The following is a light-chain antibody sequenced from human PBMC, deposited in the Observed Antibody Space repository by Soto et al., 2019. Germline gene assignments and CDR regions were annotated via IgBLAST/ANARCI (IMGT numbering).Light chain of an antibody. V-gene: IGLV1-51*01. CDR1: TSNIGNNY. CDR2: DNN. Sequence: QSVLTQPPSVSAAPRQTVTISCSGSTSNIGNNYVSWYQQFPGTAPKLLIYDNNKRPSGIPDRFSGSRSGTSATLGITGLQTGDEADYYCGTWDASLGAGIFGGGTKLTVL. J-gene: IGLJ2*01. CDR3: GTWDASLGAGI.